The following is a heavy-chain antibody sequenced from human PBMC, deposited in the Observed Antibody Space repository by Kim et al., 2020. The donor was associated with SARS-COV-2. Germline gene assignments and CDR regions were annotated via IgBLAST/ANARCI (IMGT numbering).Heavy chain of an antibody. Sequence: NPSLKSRVTISVDTSKNQFSLKLSSVTAADTAVYYCARGLPVVRGVYNWFDPWGQGTLVTVSS. V-gene: IGHV4-34*01. CDR3: ARGLPVVRGVYNWFDP. D-gene: IGHD3-10*01. J-gene: IGHJ5*02.